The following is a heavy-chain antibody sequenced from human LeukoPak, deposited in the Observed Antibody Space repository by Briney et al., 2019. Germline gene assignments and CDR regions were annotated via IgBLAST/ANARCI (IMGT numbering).Heavy chain of an antibody. Sequence: QPGGSLRLSCAASGFTFSSYAMHWVRQAPGKGLEWVAVISYDGSNKYYADSVKGRFTISRDNSKNTLYLQMNSLRAEDTAVYYCARGRSYQLLAGLGYWGQGTLVTVSS. J-gene: IGHJ4*02. CDR3: ARGRSYQLLAGLGY. CDR2: ISYDGSNK. V-gene: IGHV3-30-3*01. D-gene: IGHD2-2*01. CDR1: GFTFSSYA.